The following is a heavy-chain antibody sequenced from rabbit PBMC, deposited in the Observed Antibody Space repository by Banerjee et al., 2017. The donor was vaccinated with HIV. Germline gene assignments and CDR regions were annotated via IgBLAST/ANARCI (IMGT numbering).Heavy chain of an antibody. CDR1: GFSFSNKYV. D-gene: IGHD1-1*01. CDR3: ARDLSVVIGWNFDL. CDR2: INTSSGNT. J-gene: IGHJ4*01. Sequence: QEQLEESGGDLVKPEGSLTLTCTASGFSFSNKYVMCWVRQAPGKGLEWIACINTSSGNTVYATWAKGRFTISRTSSTTVALQMTSLTAADTATYFCARDLSVVIGWNFDLWGPGPLVTVS. V-gene: IGHV1S45*01.